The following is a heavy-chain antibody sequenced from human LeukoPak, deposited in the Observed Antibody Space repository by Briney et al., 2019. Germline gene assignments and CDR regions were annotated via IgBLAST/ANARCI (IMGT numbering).Heavy chain of an antibody. CDR3: ARGDSVVTAAY. CDR2: IYSGGST. D-gene: IGHD2-21*02. V-gene: IGHV3-53*01. J-gene: IGHJ4*02. CDR1: GFTVSRYY. Sequence: GGSLRLSCAASGFTVSRYYISWVRQAPGKGLEWVSVIYSGGSTYYADSVKGRFTTSRDNSKNTLYLQMNSLRAEDTAVYYCARGDSVVTAAYWGQGTLVTVSS.